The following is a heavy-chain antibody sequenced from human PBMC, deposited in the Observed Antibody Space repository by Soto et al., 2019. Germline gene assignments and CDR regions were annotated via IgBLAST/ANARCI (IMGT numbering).Heavy chain of an antibody. CDR1: ACSISRYY. D-gene: IGHD3-10*01. Sequence: SETLSLTCTVSACSISRYYWSWSRQPPGKGLEWIGYIYYSGSTNYNPSLKSRVTISVDTSKNQFSLKLNSVTAADTAVYYCARRWGGTFDIWGQGTMVT. CDR3: ARRWGGTFDI. J-gene: IGHJ3*02. V-gene: IGHV4-59*08. CDR2: IYYSGST.